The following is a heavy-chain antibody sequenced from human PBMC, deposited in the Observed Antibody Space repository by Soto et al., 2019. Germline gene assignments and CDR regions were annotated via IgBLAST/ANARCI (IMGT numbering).Heavy chain of an antibody. CDR1: GFTFSSYA. D-gene: IGHD1-1*01. J-gene: IGHJ5*02. V-gene: IGHV3-7*01. CDR3: AREQLERGWFDP. Sequence: GGSLRLSCAASGFTFSSYAMHWVRQAPGKGLEWVANIKQDGSEKYYVDSVKGRFTISRDNAKNSLYLQMNSLRAEDTAVYYCAREQLERGWFDPWGQGTLVTVSS. CDR2: IKQDGSEK.